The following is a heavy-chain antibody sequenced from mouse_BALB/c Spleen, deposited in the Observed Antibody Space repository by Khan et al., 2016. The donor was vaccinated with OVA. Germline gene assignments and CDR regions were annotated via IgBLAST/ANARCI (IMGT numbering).Heavy chain of an antibody. CDR2: ISSTGTYT. CDR1: GFAFNSYD. J-gene: IGHJ3*01. V-gene: IGHV5-9*02. CDR3: TRPSYYGNPWFTY. Sequence: EVELVESGGGLVKPGGSLKLSCAASGFAFNSYDMSWVRQTPEKRLEWVATISSTGTYTYYPDSVKGRFTISRDTARNTLCLKMSSLRSEDTALYYCTRPSYYGNPWFTYWGQGTLVTVSA. D-gene: IGHD2-10*01.